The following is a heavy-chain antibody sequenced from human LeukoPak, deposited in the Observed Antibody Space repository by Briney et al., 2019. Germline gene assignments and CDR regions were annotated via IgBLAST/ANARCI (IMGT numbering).Heavy chain of an antibody. CDR1: GYSFTSYW. V-gene: IGHV5-10-1*01. CDR2: IDPSDSYT. Sequence: GESLRISCKGSGYSFTSYWISWVRQMPGKGLEWMGRIDPSDSYTNYSPSFQGHVTISADKSISTAYLQWSSLKASDTAMYYCATHLGYCSSTSCTNWFDPWGQGTLVTVSS. J-gene: IGHJ5*02. CDR3: ATHLGYCSSTSCTNWFDP. D-gene: IGHD2-2*01.